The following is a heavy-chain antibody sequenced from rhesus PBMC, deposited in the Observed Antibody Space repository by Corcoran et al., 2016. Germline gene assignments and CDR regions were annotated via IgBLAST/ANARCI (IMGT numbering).Heavy chain of an antibody. Sequence: EVQLAESGGGLVQPGGSLRLSCAASGFTVSSYWMSWVRQAPGKGLEWLSDIYGSPMYYGDSVKGLFPVSRDNAKNSLYLQMNSLGAEDTAVYYCTRRYSSWSGAEYFEFWGQGALVTVSS. CDR1: GFTVSSYW. CDR3: TRRYSSWSGAEYFEF. CDR2: IYGSPM. J-gene: IGHJ1*01. V-gene: IGHV3-11*01. D-gene: IGHD6-13*01.